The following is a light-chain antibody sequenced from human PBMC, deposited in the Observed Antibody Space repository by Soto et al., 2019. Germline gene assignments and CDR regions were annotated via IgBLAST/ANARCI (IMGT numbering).Light chain of an antibody. CDR3: QQSYSAPYT. CDR2: DAS. Sequence: DIQMTQSPSSLSASVGDRVTITCRASQTISTYLNWYQQKPGKAPNLLIYDASALQSGVPSRFSGSGSGKDFTLTISSLQPEDFAAYYCQQSYSAPYTFGQGTKLEIK. CDR1: QTISTY. J-gene: IGKJ2*01. V-gene: IGKV1-39*01.